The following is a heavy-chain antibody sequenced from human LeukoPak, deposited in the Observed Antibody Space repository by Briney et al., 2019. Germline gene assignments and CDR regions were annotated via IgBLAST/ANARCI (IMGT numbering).Heavy chain of an antibody. CDR3: ARADSIYDFWSGFMDV. CDR1: GFTFSDYY. J-gene: IGHJ6*03. Sequence: GGSLRLSCAASGFTFSDYYMSWIRQAPGKGLEWVSYISSSGSTIYYADSVKGRFTISRDNAKNSLYLQMNSLRAEDTAVYYCARADSIYDFWSGFMDVWGKGTTVTVSS. CDR2: ISSSGSTI. D-gene: IGHD3-3*01. V-gene: IGHV3-11*01.